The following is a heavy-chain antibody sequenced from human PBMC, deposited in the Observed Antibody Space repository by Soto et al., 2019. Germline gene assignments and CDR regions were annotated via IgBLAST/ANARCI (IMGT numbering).Heavy chain of an antibody. CDR2: ISSSGSTI. Sequence: QVQLVESGGGLVKHGGSQRLSCAASGFTFSDYYMSWIRQAPGKGLERVSYISSSGSTIYYADSVKGRFTISRDNAKNSLYLQMNSLGAEDTAVYYCAREVPYPYYDKDAFDIWGQGTMVTVSS. CDR1: GFTFSDYY. D-gene: IGHD3-22*01. V-gene: IGHV3-11*01. J-gene: IGHJ3*02. CDR3: AREVPYPYYDKDAFDI.